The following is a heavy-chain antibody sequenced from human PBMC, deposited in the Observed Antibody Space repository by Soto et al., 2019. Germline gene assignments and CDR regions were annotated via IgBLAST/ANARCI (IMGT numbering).Heavy chain of an antibody. J-gene: IGHJ4*02. CDR2: IYYSGST. CDR1: GGSISSSSYY. V-gene: IGHV4-39*01. Sequence: QLQLQESGPGLVKPSETLSLTCTVSGGSISSSSYYWGWIRQPPGKGLEWIGSIYYSGSTYYNPSLKSRVTISVDTSKNQFSLKLSSVTAADTAVYYCASQGGTRKYYDILTGYPNWGQGTLVTVSS. D-gene: IGHD3-9*01. CDR3: ASQGGTRKYYDILTGYPN.